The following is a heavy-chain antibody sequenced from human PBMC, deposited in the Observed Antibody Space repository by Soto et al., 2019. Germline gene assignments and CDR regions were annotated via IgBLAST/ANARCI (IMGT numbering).Heavy chain of an antibody. V-gene: IGHV3-33*01. CDR1: GFTFSSYG. J-gene: IGHJ5*02. CDR2: IWYDGSNK. Sequence: QVRLVESGGGVVQPGRSLRLSCEASGFTFSSYGIHWVRQAPGKGLEWVAVIWYDGSNKYYADSVKGRFSISRDNSKNTLYLLMNSLRAEDTAVYYCARGHGVATTRGWFDPWGHGTLVHVSS. D-gene: IGHD5-12*01. CDR3: ARGHGVATTRGWFDP.